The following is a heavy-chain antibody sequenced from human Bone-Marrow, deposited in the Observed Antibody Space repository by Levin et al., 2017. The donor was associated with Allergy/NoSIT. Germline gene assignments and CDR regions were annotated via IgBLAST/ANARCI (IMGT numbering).Heavy chain of an antibody. CDR3: ARDRGWTSYDV. CDR1: GFMFSNSW. Sequence: PAGGSLRLSCVGSGFMFSNSWMTWVRQAPGKGLEWVADMNSDGSQIHQVGSLKGRFTISRDNAKASLYLQMNSLRVEDTAIYYCARDRGWTSYDVWGQGTLVTVSS. V-gene: IGHV3-7*04. CDR2: MNSDGSQI. J-gene: IGHJ3*01. D-gene: IGHD3-10*01.